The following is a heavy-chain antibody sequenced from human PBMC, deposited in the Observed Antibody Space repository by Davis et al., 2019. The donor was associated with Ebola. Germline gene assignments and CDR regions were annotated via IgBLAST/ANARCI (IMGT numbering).Heavy chain of an antibody. D-gene: IGHD3-3*01. Sequence: GESLKISCAASGFTFSRFAMNWVRQAPGKGLEWVAVISYDGSNKYYADSVKGRFTISRDNSKNTLYLEMNSLRAEDTAVYYCARELLDFWSGFEYWGQGTLVTVSS. CDR1: GFTFSRFA. CDR3: ARELLDFWSGFEY. J-gene: IGHJ4*02. V-gene: IGHV3-30*04. CDR2: ISYDGSNK.